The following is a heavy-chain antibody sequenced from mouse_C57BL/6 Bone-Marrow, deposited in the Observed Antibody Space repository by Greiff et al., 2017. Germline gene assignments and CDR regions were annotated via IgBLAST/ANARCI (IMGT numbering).Heavy chain of an antibody. CDR3: ARRSYWYFDV. Sequence: QVQLQQSGAELVRPGASVKLSCKASGYTFTDYYINWVKQRPGQGLEWIARIYPGSGNTYYNEKFKGKATLTAEKSSSTAYMQLSSLTSEDSAVYCCARRSYWYFDVWGTGTTVTVSS. V-gene: IGHV1-76*01. J-gene: IGHJ1*03. CDR1: GYTFTDYY. CDR2: IYPGSGNT.